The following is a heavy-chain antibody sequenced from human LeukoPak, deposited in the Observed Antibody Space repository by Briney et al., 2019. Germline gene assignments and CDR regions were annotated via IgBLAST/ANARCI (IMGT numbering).Heavy chain of an antibody. Sequence: ASVKVSCKASGGTFSSYAISWVRQAPGQGLEWMGGIIPIFGTANYAQKFQGRVTITADESTSTAYMELSSLRSEDTAVYYCARTMYYDFWSGTLPFDYWGQGTLVTVSS. J-gene: IGHJ4*02. V-gene: IGHV1-69*13. CDR1: GGTFSSYA. CDR2: IIPIFGTA. CDR3: ARTMYYDFWSGTLPFDY. D-gene: IGHD3-3*01.